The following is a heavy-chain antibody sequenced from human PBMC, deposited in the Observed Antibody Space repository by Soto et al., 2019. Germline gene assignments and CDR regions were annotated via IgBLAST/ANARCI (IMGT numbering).Heavy chain of an antibody. CDR1: GGSFSGYY. CDR3: AVRYFDWLSKPLDY. CDR2: INHIGST. J-gene: IGHJ4*02. V-gene: IGHV4-34*01. Sequence: SETLSLTCAVYGGSFSGYYWSWIRQPPGKGLEWIGEINHIGSTNYNPSLKSRVTISVDTSKNQFSLKLSSVTAADSAVYYCAVRYFDWLSKPLDYWGQGTLVTVSS. D-gene: IGHD3-9*01.